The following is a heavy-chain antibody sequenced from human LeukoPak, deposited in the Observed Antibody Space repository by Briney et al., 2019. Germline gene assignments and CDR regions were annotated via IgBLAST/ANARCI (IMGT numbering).Heavy chain of an antibody. CDR3: ARVRGGRSWYYYGMDV. Sequence: GGSLRLSCAASGFTFSSYSMNWVRQAPGKGLEWVSYISSSSSTIYYADSVKGRFTISRDNAKNSLYLQMNSLRDEDTAVYYCARVRGGRSWYYYGMDVWGRGTTVTVSS. CDR2: ISSSSSTI. J-gene: IGHJ6*02. D-gene: IGHD3-16*01. V-gene: IGHV3-48*02. CDR1: GFTFSSYS.